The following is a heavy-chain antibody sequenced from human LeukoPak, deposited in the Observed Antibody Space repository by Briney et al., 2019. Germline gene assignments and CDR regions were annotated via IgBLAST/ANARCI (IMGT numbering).Heavy chain of an antibody. CDR1: GGSISSYY. Sequence: SETLSLTCTVSGGSISSYYWSWIRQPPGKGLEWIGEINHGGSSYYNPSLKSRVTISVDTSKNQFSLKLSSVTAADTAVYYCARRRFYGDKSYWYFDLWGRGTLVTVSS. CDR3: ARRRFYGDKSYWYFDL. CDR2: INHGGSS. J-gene: IGHJ2*01. D-gene: IGHD4-17*01. V-gene: IGHV4-34*01.